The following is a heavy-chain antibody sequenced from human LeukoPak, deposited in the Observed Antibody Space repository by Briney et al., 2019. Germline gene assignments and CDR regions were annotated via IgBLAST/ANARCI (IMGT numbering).Heavy chain of an antibody. Sequence: PSGTLSLTCTVSGGSFSSGSYSWNWVRQPAGKGLEWIGRIYTSGSTNYNPSLKSRVTISVDTSKTQFSLKLGSVTAADTAVYYCARVTLYSSTWYFDYWGQGTLVTVSS. D-gene: IGHD6-13*01. CDR2: IYTSGST. CDR3: ARVTLYSSTWYFDY. V-gene: IGHV4-61*02. J-gene: IGHJ4*02. CDR1: GGSFSSGSYS.